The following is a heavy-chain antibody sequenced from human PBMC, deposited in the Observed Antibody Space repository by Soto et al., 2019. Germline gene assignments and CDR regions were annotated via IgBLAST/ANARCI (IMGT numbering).Heavy chain of an antibody. CDR2: ISAYNGNT. J-gene: IGHJ5*02. D-gene: IGHD1-7*01. V-gene: IGHV1-18*01. CDR1: GYTFTSYG. Sequence: ASVKVSCKASGYTFTSYGISWVRQAPGQGLEWMGWISAYNGNTNYAQKLQGRVTMTTDTSTSTAYMELRSLRSDDTAVYYCARGVFEQGGTLYPWFDPWGQGTLVTVSS. CDR3: ARGVFEQGGTLYPWFDP.